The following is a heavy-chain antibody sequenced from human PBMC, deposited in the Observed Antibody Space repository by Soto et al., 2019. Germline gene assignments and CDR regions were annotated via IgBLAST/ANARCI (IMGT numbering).Heavy chain of an antibody. V-gene: IGHV4-34*01. Sequence: SETLSLTCAVYGGSFSGYYWSWIRQPPGKGLEWIGEINHSGSTNYNPSLKSRVTISVDTSKNQFSLKLSSVTAADTAVYYCASPQGGSSSSHLGDYRGQGTLVTVSS. CDR3: ASPQGGSSSSHLGDY. CDR1: GGSFSGYY. CDR2: INHSGST. D-gene: IGHD6-6*01. J-gene: IGHJ4*02.